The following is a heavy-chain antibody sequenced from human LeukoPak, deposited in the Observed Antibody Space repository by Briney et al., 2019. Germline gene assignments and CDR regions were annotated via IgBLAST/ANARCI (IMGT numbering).Heavy chain of an antibody. CDR1: GGSISSGSYY. CDR3: ARGGYCGGDCYFYY. Sequence: SETLSLTCTVSGGSISSGSYYWSWIRQPAGKGLEWIGRIYTSGSTNYNPSLKSRVTISVDTSKNQFSLKLSSVTAADTAVYYCARGGYCGGDCYFYYWGQGTLVTVSS. J-gene: IGHJ4*02. D-gene: IGHD2-21*02. CDR2: IYTSGST. V-gene: IGHV4-61*02.